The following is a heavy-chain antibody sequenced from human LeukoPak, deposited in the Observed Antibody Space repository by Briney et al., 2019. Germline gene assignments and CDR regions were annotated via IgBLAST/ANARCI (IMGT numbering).Heavy chain of an antibody. CDR2: ISAGNGNT. Sequence: ASVKVSCKASGYTFTSYAIHWVRQAPGQRLEWMGWISAGNGNTEYSQNFQGRVTFISNTSATTAFMELSSLRSEDAAVYYCVRDGEGAAISVNYWFDPWGQGTLVTVSS. J-gene: IGHJ5*02. CDR1: GYTFTSYA. D-gene: IGHD2-2*02. CDR3: VRDGEGAAISVNYWFDP. V-gene: IGHV1-3*01.